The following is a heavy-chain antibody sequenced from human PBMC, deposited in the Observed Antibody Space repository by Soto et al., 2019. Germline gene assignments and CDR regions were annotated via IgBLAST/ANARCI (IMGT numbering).Heavy chain of an antibody. CDR1: GVSISSYY. D-gene: IGHD1-26*01. CDR2: IYYSGST. V-gene: IGHV4-59*01. J-gene: IGHJ4*02. Sequence: SETLSLTCTVSGVSISSYYWSWIRQPPGKGLEWIGYIYYSGSTNYNPSLKSRVTISVDTSKNQFSLKLSSVTAADTAVYYCARRYGGNFDYWAQGTPVTVSS. CDR3: ARRYGGNFDY.